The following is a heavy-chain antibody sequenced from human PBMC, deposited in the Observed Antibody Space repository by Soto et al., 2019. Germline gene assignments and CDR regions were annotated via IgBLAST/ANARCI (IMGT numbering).Heavy chain of an antibody. J-gene: IGHJ6*02. V-gene: IGHV4-31*03. D-gene: IGHD5-18*01. Sequence: PSETLSLTCTVSGGSISSGGYYWSWIRQHPGKGLEWIGYIYYSGSTYYNPSLKSRVIISEDTSKNQFSLKVSSVTAADTAVYYCARASPPANTALSTSHHYYGMDVWGQGTTVTVSS. CDR1: GGSISSGGYY. CDR3: ARASPPANTALSTSHHYYGMDV. CDR2: IYYSGST.